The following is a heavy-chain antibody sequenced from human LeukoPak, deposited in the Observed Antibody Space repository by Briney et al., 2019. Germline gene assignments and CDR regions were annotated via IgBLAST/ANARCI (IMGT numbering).Heavy chain of an antibody. CDR1: GFIVSGDF. CDR3: ARVRGLPRYFDY. D-gene: IGHD5-12*01. Sequence: PGGSLRLSCAASGFIVSGDFMSWVRQAPGKGLEWVSVIYSDGSTYYADSVKGRFTISRDNSKNTLDLQMTGLRAEDTAVYYCARVRGLPRYFDYWGQGTLVTVSS. CDR2: IYSDGST. V-gene: IGHV3-53*01. J-gene: IGHJ4*02.